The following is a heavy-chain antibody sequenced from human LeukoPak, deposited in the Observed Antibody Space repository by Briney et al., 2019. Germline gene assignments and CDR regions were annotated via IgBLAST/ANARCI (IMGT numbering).Heavy chain of an antibody. J-gene: IGHJ4*02. CDR1: GFTFSSYS. CDR3: ARDLEGYYGSGIRGGFDY. CDR2: ISSSSSYI. V-gene: IGHV3-21*01. Sequence: GGSLRLSCAASGFTFSSYSMNWVRQAPGKGLEWVSSISSSSSYIYYADSVKGRCTISRDNAKNSLYLQMNSLRAEDTAVYYCARDLEGYYGSGIRGGFDYWGQGTLVTVSS. D-gene: IGHD3-10*01.